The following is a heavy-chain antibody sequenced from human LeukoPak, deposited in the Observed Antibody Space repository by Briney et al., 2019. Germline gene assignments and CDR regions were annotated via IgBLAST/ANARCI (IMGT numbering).Heavy chain of an antibody. V-gene: IGHV4-61*01. Sequence: PSETLSLTCTVSGGSVSSGSYYWSWIRQPPGKGLEWIEYIYYSGSTNYNPSLKSRVTISVDTSKNQFSLKLSSVSAADTAMYYCARGRACSGGSCYSPLGGMDVWGQGTTVTVSS. CDR2: IYYSGST. D-gene: IGHD2-15*01. CDR3: ARGRACSGGSCYSPLGGMDV. CDR1: GGSVSSGSYY. J-gene: IGHJ6*02.